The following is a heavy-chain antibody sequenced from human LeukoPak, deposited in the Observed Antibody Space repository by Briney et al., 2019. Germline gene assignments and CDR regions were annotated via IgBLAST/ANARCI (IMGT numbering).Heavy chain of an antibody. J-gene: IGHJ6*02. CDR2: IYYSGST. CDR3: AGTLGNYYYYGMDV. D-gene: IGHD7-27*01. V-gene: IGHV4-39*01. Sequence: SETLSLTCTVSGGSISSSGYYWGWIRQPPGKGLEWIGSIYYSGSTYYNPSLKSRVTISVDTSKNQFSLKLSSVTAADTAVYYCAGTLGNYYYYGMDVWGQGTTVTVSS. CDR1: GGSISSSGYY.